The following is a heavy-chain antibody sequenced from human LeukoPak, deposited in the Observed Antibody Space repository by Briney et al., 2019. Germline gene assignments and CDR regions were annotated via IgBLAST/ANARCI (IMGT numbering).Heavy chain of an antibody. CDR2: IYYSGST. CDR3: ARGVDTALISGGYNWFDP. J-gene: IGHJ5*02. CDR1: GGSISSYY. D-gene: IGHD5-18*01. Sequence: PSETLSLTCTVSGGSISSYYWSWIRQPPGKGLEWIGYIYYSGSTNYNPSLKSRVTMSVDTSKNQFSLKLSSVTAADTAVYYCARGVDTALISGGYNWFDPWGQGTLVTVSS. V-gene: IGHV4-59*12.